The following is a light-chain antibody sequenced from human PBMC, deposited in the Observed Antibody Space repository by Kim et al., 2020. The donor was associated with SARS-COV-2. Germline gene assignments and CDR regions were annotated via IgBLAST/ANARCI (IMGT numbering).Light chain of an antibody. CDR3: SSYTTITTWV. V-gene: IGLV2-14*03. J-gene: IGLJ3*02. Sequence: GQSITSSCTGTSSDVGGYNYVSWYQQHPGKVPKLMIYDVSNRPSGVSNRFSGSKSGNTASLTISGLQAEDEADYYCSSYTTITTWVFGGGTQLTVL. CDR1: SSDVGGYNY. CDR2: DVS.